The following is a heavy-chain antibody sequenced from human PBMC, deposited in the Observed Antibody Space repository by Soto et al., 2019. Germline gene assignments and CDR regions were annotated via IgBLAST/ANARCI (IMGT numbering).Heavy chain of an antibody. Sequence: SGPTLVNPTQTLTLTCTFSGFSLPTGGVGVGWIRQPPGRPLEWLAVNYWNDERSRSPSLENRLTITQDTSKNQVVLTMTNMDPVDTATYYCIYRRASWDYHGLDVWGQGTPVTVSS. J-gene: IGHJ6*02. CDR3: IYRRASWDYHGLDV. D-gene: IGHD2-21*01. CDR2: NYWNDER. V-gene: IGHV2-5*01. CDR1: GFSLPTGGVG.